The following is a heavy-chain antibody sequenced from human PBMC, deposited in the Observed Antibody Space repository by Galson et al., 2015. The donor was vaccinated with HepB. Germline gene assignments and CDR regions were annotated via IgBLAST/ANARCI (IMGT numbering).Heavy chain of an antibody. V-gene: IGHV1-18*01. D-gene: IGHD6-19*01. Sequence: SVKVSCKASGYTFTSYGISWVRQAPGQGLEWMGWISAYNGNTNYAQKLQGRVTMTTDTSTSTAYMELRSLRSDDTAVYYCARDDGQWLVGYLNYWGQGTLVTVSS. CDR1: GYTFTSYG. CDR2: ISAYNGNT. CDR3: ARDDGQWLVGYLNY. J-gene: IGHJ4*02.